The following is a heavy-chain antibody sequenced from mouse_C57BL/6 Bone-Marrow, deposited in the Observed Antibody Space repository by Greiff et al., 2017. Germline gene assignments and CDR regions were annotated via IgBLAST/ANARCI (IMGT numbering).Heavy chain of an antibody. J-gene: IGHJ4*01. CDR1: GYTFTSYW. CDR2: INPSNGGT. Sequence: QVQLQQPGTELVKPGASVKLSCKASGYTFTSYWMHWVKQRPGQGLEWIGNINPSNGGTNYNEKFKSKATLTVDKSSSTAYMQLSSLTSEDSAVYYCAPDLSYYSNYRAMGYWGQGTSVTVSS. V-gene: IGHV1-53*01. CDR3: APDLSYYSNYRAMGY. D-gene: IGHD2-5*01.